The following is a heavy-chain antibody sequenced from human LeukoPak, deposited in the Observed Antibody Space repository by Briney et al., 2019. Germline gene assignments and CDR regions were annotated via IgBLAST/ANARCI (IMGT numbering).Heavy chain of an antibody. CDR3: AREPERSSGWYSDVFDI. CDR2: IRSDGSDT. CDR1: GFTVSSNY. J-gene: IGHJ3*02. D-gene: IGHD6-19*01. Sequence: GGSLRLSCAASGFTVSSNYMSWVRQAPGKGLEWVSRIRSDGSDTRYAESVKGRFTISRDNAKNSLYLQTNSLRAEDTAVYYCAREPERSSGWYSDVFDIWGQGTMVTVSS. V-gene: IGHV3-74*01.